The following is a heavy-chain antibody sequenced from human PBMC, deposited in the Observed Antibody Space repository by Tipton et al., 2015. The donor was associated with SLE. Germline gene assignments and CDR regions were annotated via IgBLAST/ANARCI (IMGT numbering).Heavy chain of an antibody. V-gene: IGHV1-69*09. CDR3: ASVAELELMYMDG. CDR1: GGTFNSYI. D-gene: IGHD1-7*01. Sequence: QVQLVQSGAEVKKPGSSVKVSCKASGGTFNSYIIGWVRQAPGQGLDWMVRIIPILNISNYERKFQGRVTITADKSTSTVYMDLSSLTSEDTAVYYCASVAELELMYMDGWGKVTPVIVSS. J-gene: IGHJ6*03. CDR2: IIPILNIS.